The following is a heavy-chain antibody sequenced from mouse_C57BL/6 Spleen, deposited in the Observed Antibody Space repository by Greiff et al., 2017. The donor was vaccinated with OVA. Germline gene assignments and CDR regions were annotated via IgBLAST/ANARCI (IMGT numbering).Heavy chain of an antibody. CDR2: IDPANGNT. D-gene: IGHD2-5*01. V-gene: IGHV14-3*01. CDR1: GFNIKNTY. J-gene: IGHJ4*01. CDR3: ARTSNYKGHYYAMDY. Sequence: VQLKQSVAELVRPGASVKLSCTASGFNIKNTYMHWVKQRPEQGLEWIGRIDPANGNTKYAPKVQGKATITADTSSNTAYLQLSSLTSEDTAIYYCARTSNYKGHYYAMDYWGQGTSVTVSS.